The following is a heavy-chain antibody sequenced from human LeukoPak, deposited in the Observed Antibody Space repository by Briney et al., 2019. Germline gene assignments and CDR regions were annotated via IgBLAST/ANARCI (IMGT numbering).Heavy chain of an antibody. Sequence: ASVKVSCKASGYTFTGYYMHWVRQAPGQGLEWMGWINPNSGGTNYAQKLQGRVTMTTDTSTSTAYMELRSLRSDDTAVYYCARSVAATPPYIRGYFDYWGQGTLVTVSS. CDR3: ARSVAATPPYIRGYFDY. V-gene: IGHV1-2*02. CDR2: INPNSGGT. CDR1: GYTFTGYY. J-gene: IGHJ4*02. D-gene: IGHD2-15*01.